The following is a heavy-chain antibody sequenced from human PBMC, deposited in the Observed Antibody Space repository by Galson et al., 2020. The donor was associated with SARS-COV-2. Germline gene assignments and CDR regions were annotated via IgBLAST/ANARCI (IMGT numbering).Heavy chain of an antibody. V-gene: IGHV5-51*01. Sequence: GESLKISCKGSGYSFTRYWIGWVRQMPGKGLEWMGTIYPGDSDTRYSPSFQGQVTISADKSISTAYLQWSSLKASDTAMYYCARRAYYYGSVSYLGGMDVWGQGTTVTVSS. CDR1: GYSFTRYW. D-gene: IGHD3-10*01. J-gene: IGHJ6*02. CDR3: ARRAYYYGSVSYLGGMDV. CDR2: IYPGDSDT.